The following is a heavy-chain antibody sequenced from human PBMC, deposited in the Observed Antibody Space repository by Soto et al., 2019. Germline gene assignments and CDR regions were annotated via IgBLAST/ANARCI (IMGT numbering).Heavy chain of an antibody. CDR2: IYPGDSDT. CDR1: YW. Sequence: YWIGWVRQMPGKGLEWMGIIYPGDSDTRYSPSFQGQVTISADKSISTAYLQWSSLKASDTAMYYCARRGRYCTNGVCFHFDYWGQGTLVTVSS. J-gene: IGHJ4*02. V-gene: IGHV5-51*01. D-gene: IGHD2-8*01. CDR3: ARRGRYCTNGVCFHFDY.